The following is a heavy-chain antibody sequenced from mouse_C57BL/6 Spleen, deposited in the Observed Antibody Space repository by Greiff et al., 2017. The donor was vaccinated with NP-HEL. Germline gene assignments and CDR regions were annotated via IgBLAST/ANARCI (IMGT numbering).Heavy chain of an antibody. CDR1: GFTFSSYA. CDR2: ISSGGDYI. D-gene: IGHD3-2*02. Sequence: EVQVVESGEGLVKPGGFLKLSCAASGFTFSSYAMSWVRQTPEKRLEWVAYISSGGDYIYYADTVKGRFTISRDNARNTLYLQMSSLKSEDTAMYYCTRDSSGPNYYAMDYWGQGTSVTVSS. J-gene: IGHJ4*01. V-gene: IGHV5-9-1*02. CDR3: TRDSSGPNYYAMDY.